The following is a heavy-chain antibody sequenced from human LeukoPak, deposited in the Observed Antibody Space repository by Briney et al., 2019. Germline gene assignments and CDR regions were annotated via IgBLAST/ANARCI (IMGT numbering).Heavy chain of an antibody. Sequence: GASVKISCKASGYTFTSYAMNWVRQAPGQGLEWMGRINTNTKNPTYAQGFTGRFVFSLDTSVSTAYLQISSLKAEDTAVYYCARKIAAADLWGQGTLVTVSS. D-gene: IGHD6-13*01. CDR3: ARKIAAADL. CDR1: GYTFTSYA. CDR2: INTNTKNP. V-gene: IGHV7-4-1*02. J-gene: IGHJ4*02.